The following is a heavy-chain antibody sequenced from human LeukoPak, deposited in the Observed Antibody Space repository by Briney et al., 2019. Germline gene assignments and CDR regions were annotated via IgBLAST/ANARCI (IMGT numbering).Heavy chain of an antibody. V-gene: IGHV3-7*01. J-gene: IGHJ4*02. D-gene: IGHD3-22*01. CDR2: INQDGSVI. CDR3: TTPPHKDSRGYHDY. CDR1: GIIFNDYW. Sequence: GGSLRLSCAASGIIFNDYWMNWVRQAPGKGLEWVANINQDGSVIHYVDSVKGRFTTSRDNARHSVYLQMNSLRVEDTAVYYCTTPPHKDSRGYHDYWGQGILVTVSS.